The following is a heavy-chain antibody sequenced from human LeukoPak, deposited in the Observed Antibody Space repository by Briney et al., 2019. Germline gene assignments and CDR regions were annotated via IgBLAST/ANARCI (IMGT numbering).Heavy chain of an antibody. CDR1: GFTFSSYG. J-gene: IGHJ3*02. V-gene: IGHV3-30*03. CDR2: ISYDGSNK. D-gene: IGHD3-10*01. CDR3: ATLPVLGFGKFDVFDI. Sequence: GGSLRLPCAASGFTFSSYGMHWVRQAPGKGLEWVAVISYDGSNKYYADSVKGRFTISRDNSNKTLYLQMISLRAEDTAVYFCATLPVLGFGKFDVFDIWGQGTMVTVSS.